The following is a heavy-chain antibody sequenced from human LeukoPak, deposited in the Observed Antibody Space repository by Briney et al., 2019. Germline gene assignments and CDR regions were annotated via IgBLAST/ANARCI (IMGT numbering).Heavy chain of an antibody. CDR3: ARQSGSGSYYNVAPATYYFDY. CDR1: GYSFTNYW. CDR2: IYPGDSDA. D-gene: IGHD3-10*01. V-gene: IGHV5-51*01. J-gene: IGHJ4*02. Sequence: ESLKISCKGSGYSFTNYWIGWVRQMPGKGLKWMGIIYPGDSDARYSPSFQGQVTISADKSISTAYLQWSSLKASDTAMYYCARQSGSGSYYNVAPATYYFDYWGQGTLVTVSS.